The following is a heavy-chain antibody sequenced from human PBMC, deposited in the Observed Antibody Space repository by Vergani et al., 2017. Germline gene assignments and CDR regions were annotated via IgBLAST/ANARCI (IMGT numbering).Heavy chain of an antibody. CDR3: ARAPFYCSSSSCYSRRYYYYMVV. Sequence: QVQLQESGPGLVKPSGTLSLTCAVSGGSISSSNWWSWVRQPPGKGLEWIGEIYHSGSTNYNPSLKSRVTISVDKSKNQFSLKLSSVTAADTAVYYCARAPFYCSSSSCYSRRYYYYMVVWGKGTTVTVS. J-gene: IGHJ6*03. CDR1: GGSISSSNW. V-gene: IGHV4-4*02. D-gene: IGHD2-2*01. CDR2: IYHSGST.